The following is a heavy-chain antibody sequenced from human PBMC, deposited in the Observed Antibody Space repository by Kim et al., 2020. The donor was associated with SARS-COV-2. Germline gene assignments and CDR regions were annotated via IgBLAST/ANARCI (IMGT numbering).Heavy chain of an antibody. Sequence: GGFLRLSCVASGFTFSDYGMHWVRQAPGKGLEWVGIVSYEGRNTYYAGSVKGRFTISRDNSKNTLYLQMDSLRAEDTAIYYCVKEAAFTTIVVDYYFDYWGQGTLVTVSS. CDR3: VKEAAFTTIVVDYYFDY. CDR1: GFTFSDYG. D-gene: IGHD3-22*01. CDR2: VSYEGRNT. V-gene: IGHV3-30*18. J-gene: IGHJ4*02.